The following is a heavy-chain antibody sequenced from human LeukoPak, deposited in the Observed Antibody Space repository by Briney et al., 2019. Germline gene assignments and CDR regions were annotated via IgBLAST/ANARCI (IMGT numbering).Heavy chain of an antibody. CDR3: ARDDETYYYDGIGHNVDY. Sequence: PGGSLRLSCAASGFTFSSYSMNWVRQAPGKGLEWVSSISSSSSYIYYADSVKGRFTISRDNAKNSLYLQMNSLRAEDTAVYYCARDDETYYYDGIGHNVDYWGQGTLLTVSS. J-gene: IGHJ4*02. V-gene: IGHV3-21*04. CDR1: GFTFSSYS. CDR2: ISSSSSYI. D-gene: IGHD3-22*01.